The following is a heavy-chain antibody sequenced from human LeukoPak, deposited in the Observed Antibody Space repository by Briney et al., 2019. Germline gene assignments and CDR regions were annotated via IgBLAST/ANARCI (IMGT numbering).Heavy chain of an antibody. J-gene: IGHJ4*02. CDR3: AALVGTTLLFDY. D-gene: IGHD1-1*01. V-gene: IGHV4-61*02. Sequence: SQTLSLTCTVSGGSISSGSYYWSWIRQPAGKGLEWIGRIYTSGSTNYNPSLKSRVTISVDTSKNQFSLKLSSVTAADTAVYYCAALVGTTLLFDYWGQGTLVTVSS. CDR1: GGSISSGSYY. CDR2: IYTSGST.